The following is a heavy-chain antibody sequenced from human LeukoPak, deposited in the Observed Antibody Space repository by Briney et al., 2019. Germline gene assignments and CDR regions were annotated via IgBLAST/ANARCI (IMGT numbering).Heavy chain of an antibody. V-gene: IGHV1-8*03. CDR3: ARAYADYVPFDY. D-gene: IGHD4-17*01. J-gene: IGHJ4*02. CDR1: GYIFTIYG. CDR2: MNPNSGNT. Sequence: GASVKVSCKASGYIFTIYGISWVRQATGQGLEWMGWMNPNSGNTGYAQKFQGRVTITRNTSISTAYMELSSLRSEDTAVYYCARAYADYVPFDYWGQGTLVTVSS.